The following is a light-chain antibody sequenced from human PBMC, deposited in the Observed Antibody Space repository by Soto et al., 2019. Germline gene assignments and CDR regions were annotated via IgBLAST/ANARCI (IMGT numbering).Light chain of an antibody. V-gene: IGKV1-8*01. Sequence: AIRMTQSPSSLSASTGDRVTITCRASQGISSYLAWYQQKPGKAPKLLIYAASTLQSGVPSRFSGSGSGTDFTLPISCLQSEDFATYYWQQDYSYPWTFGQGTKVEIK. CDR3: QQDYSYPWT. CDR1: QGISSY. J-gene: IGKJ1*01. CDR2: AAS.